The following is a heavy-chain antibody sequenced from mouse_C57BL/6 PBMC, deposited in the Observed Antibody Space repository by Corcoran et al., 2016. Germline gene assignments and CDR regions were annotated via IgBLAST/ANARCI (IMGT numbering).Heavy chain of an antibody. J-gene: IGHJ4*01. CDR2: INPYNGGT. Sequence: EVQLQQSGPVLVKPGASVKMSCKASGYTFTDYYMNWVKQSHGKSLEWIGVINPYNGGTSYNQKFKGKATLTVDKYSSTAYMELNSLTSEDSAVYYCARSDYYGGAMDYWGQGTSVTVSS. D-gene: IGHD1-1*01. CDR3: ARSDYYGGAMDY. V-gene: IGHV1-19*01. CDR1: GYTFTDYY.